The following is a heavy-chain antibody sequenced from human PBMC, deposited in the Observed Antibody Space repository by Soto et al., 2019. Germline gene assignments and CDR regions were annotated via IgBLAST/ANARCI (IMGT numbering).Heavy chain of an antibody. CDR3: ARVAMGYYYYGRDV. CDR2: INHSGST. D-gene: IGHD5-18*01. J-gene: IGHJ6*04. Sequence: LSLTCAVYGGSFSGYYWSWIRQPPGKGLEWIGEINHSGSTNYNPSLKSRVTISVDTSKNQFSLKLSSVTAADTAVYYCARVAMGYYYYGRDVGGKGTTVTVSS. V-gene: IGHV4-34*01. CDR1: GGSFSGYY.